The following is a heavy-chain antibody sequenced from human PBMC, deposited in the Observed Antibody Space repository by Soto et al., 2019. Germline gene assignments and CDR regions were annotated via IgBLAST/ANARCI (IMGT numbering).Heavy chain of an antibody. J-gene: IGHJ6*02. CDR1: GYTFTSYG. D-gene: IGHD2-15*01. CDR3: ARDCSGGSCYPVIGGTVYYYGMDV. Sequence: GASVKVSCKASGYTFTSYGISWVRQAPGQGLEWVGWISAYNGNTNYAQKLQGRVTMTTDTSTSTAYMELRSLRSDDTAVYYCARDCSGGSCYPVIGGTVYYYGMDVWGQGTTVTVSS. V-gene: IGHV1-18*01. CDR2: ISAYNGNT.